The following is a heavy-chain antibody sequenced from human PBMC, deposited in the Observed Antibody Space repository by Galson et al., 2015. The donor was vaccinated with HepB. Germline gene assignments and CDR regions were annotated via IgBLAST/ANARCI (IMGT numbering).Heavy chain of an antibody. V-gene: IGHV3-30*04. J-gene: IGHJ4*02. CDR2: ISYDGVTK. D-gene: IGHD2-15*01. CDR3: AKKYCSGGRCDDAHLDY. Sequence: SLRLSCAASGFTFYNFAMHWVRQAPGKGLEWVSIISYDGVTKYYADSVKGRFTISRDNSKSTLYLQMNSLRDEDTAIYYCAKKYCSGGRCDDAHLDYWGQGTLVTVSS. CDR1: GFTFYNFA.